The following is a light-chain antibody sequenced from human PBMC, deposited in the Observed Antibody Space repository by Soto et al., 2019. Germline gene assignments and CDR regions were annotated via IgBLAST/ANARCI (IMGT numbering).Light chain of an antibody. V-gene: IGLV1-40*01. CDR3: QSYDSSLSGLYV. Sequence: QSVLTQPPSLSGAPGQRVTISCTGSSSNIGAGYDVHWYQQLPGTAPKLLIYGNSNRPSGVPDRFSGSKSGTSASLAITGLQAEDEADYYCQSYDSSLSGLYVFGTGIKVTVL. J-gene: IGLJ1*01. CDR2: GNS. CDR1: SSNIGAGYD.